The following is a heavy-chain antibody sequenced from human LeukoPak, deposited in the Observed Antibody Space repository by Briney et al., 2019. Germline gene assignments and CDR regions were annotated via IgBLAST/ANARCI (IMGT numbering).Heavy chain of an antibody. D-gene: IGHD5-12*01. CDR2: VTSSGSTI. CDR3: ARRGGNSGYDPFDY. CDR1: GFTFSSYS. Sequence: GGSLRLSCAASGFTFSSYSMNWVRQAPGKGLEWVSYVTSSGSTIYYADPVKGRFTISRDNAKNSLYLQMNSLRDEDTAVYYCARRGGNSGYDPFDYWGQGTLVTVSS. J-gene: IGHJ4*02. V-gene: IGHV3-48*02.